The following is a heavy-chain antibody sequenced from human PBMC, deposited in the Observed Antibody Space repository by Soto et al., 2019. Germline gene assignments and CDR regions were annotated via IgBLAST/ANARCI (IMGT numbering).Heavy chain of an antibody. J-gene: IGHJ6*02. CDR2: INPNSGAT. V-gene: IGHV1-2*02. CDR3: ASLGCGPDKDNYYCMHV. Sequence: SVQVSCKASGYTFTGYYMHWVRQAPGQGLEWMGRINPNSGATDYAQKFQGRVSMTRDTSISTAYMELSRLRSDDTAVYYWASLGCGPDKDNYYCMHVWGQGTTVTV. CDR1: GYTFTGYY. D-gene: IGHD7-27*01.